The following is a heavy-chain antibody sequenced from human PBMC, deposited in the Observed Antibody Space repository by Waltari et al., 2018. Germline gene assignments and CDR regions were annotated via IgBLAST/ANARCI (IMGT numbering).Heavy chain of an antibody. CDR2: VYISGTT. V-gene: IGHV4-39*07. J-gene: IGHJ5*01. Sequence: LQLQESGPGLVKASETLSLNCTVSDDSTRYSSYFWGWIRQPPGQGLEWIGSVYISGTTYYNPSLKGRVTMSRETSKNQFSLKLKSVTAADTAVYYCARGGYYYDTLGDSWGQGTLVTVSS. D-gene: IGHD3-22*01. CDR1: DDSTRYSSYF. CDR3: ARGGYYYDTLGDS.